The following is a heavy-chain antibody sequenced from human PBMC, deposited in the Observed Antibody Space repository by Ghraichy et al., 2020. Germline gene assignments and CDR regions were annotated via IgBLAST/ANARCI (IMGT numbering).Heavy chain of an antibody. V-gene: IGHV3-53*01. CDR1: GFTVSSNY. D-gene: IGHD2/OR15-2a*01. Sequence: GGSLRLSCAASGFTVSSNYMSWVRQAPGKGLEWVSVIYSGGSTYYADSVKGRFTISRDNSKNTLYLQMNSLRAEDTAVYYCARRLWAFFNWYFDLWGRGTLVTVSA. CDR3: ARRLWAFFNWYFDL. J-gene: IGHJ2*01. CDR2: IYSGGST.